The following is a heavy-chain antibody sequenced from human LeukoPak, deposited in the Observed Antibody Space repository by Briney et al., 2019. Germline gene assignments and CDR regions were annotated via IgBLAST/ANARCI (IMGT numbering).Heavy chain of an antibody. CDR3: ATWAFYHDLDV. D-gene: IGHD3-3*01. Sequence: PGGSLRLSCAASGFTFSNHAMHWVRQAPGKGLEWVAVISNDGNNKYYADSVRGRFTISRDNSMNTLYLQMTGLRAEDSAVYYCATWAFYHDLDVWGRGTTVTVSS. CDR2: ISNDGNNK. V-gene: IGHV3-30*01. J-gene: IGHJ6*02. CDR1: GFTFSNHA.